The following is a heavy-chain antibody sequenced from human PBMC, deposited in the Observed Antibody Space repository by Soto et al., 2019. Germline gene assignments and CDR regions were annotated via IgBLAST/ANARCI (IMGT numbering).Heavy chain of an antibody. CDR1: GYAFTTYG. CDR3: ASGRYGDY. Sequence: QVHLVQSGAEVKKPGASVKVSCKGSGYAFTTYGITWVRQAPGQGLEWMGWISAHTGNTNQAQKLQGRVTVTRDTSPSTAYVELRRLGSADAAVYYCASGRYGDYWGQGALVTVSS. D-gene: IGHD1-26*01. V-gene: IGHV1-18*01. CDR2: ISAHTGNT. J-gene: IGHJ4*02.